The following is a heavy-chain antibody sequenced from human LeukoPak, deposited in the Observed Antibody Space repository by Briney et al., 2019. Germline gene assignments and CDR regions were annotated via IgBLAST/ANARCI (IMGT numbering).Heavy chain of an antibody. CDR2: ITSRSAFT. D-gene: IGHD3-16*01. V-gene: IGHV3-48*01. CDR3: ARDLTSAYWSPGGYYYYMDV. Sequence: GGPLRLSCVGSGFSFSEYSMNWVRQSPGKGLEWISYITSRSAFTYFADSVKGRFTISRDDARNSVYLHLNALRVDDTAVYYCARDLTSAYWSPGGYYYYMDVWGKGTAVTVSS. J-gene: IGHJ6*03. CDR1: GFSFSEYS.